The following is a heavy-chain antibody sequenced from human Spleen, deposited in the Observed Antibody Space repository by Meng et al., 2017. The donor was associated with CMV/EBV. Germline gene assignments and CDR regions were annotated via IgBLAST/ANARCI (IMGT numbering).Heavy chain of an antibody. CDR2: IIPIFGTA. CDR3: ARGPLGYCSSTSCFAEYFQH. D-gene: IGHD2-2*01. V-gene: IGHV1-69*05. J-gene: IGHJ1*01. Sequence: FSGYAITSVRQAPGQGLEWMGGIIPIFGTANYGQKFLGRVTITTDESTNTAYMELSSLRSEDTAVYYCARGPLGYCSSTSCFAEYFQHWGQGTLVTVSS. CDR1: FSGYA.